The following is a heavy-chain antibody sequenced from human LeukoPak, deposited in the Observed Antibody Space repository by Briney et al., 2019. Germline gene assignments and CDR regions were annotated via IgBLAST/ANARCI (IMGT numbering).Heavy chain of an antibody. CDR2: IIAYNGNT. J-gene: IGHJ4*02. D-gene: IGHD1-26*01. CDR1: GYTLTGYY. CDR3: ARVGGSYSQSDY. V-gene: IGHV1-18*04. Sequence: ASVKVSCKASGYTLTGYYMHWVRQAPGQGLEWMGWIIAYNGNTNYAQKLQGRVTMTTDTSTSTAYMELRSLRSDDTAVYYCARVGGSYSQSDYWGQGTLVTVSS.